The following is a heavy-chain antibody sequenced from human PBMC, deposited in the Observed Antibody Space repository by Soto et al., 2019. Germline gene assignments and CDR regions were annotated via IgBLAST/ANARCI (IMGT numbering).Heavy chain of an antibody. Sequence: PGGSLRLSCAASGFTFSSYGMHWVRQAPGKGLEWVAVISYDGSNKYYADSVKGRFTISRDNSKNTLYLQMNSLRAEDTAVYYCAKDAYGDYHSPYYYYGMDVWGQGTTVTVS. CDR2: ISYDGSNK. D-gene: IGHD4-17*01. CDR1: GFTFSSYG. V-gene: IGHV3-30*18. CDR3: AKDAYGDYHSPYYYYGMDV. J-gene: IGHJ6*02.